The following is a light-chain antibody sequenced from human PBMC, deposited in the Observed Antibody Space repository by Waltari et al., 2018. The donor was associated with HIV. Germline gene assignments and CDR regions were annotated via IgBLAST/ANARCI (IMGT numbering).Light chain of an antibody. CDR1: ALPKKY. V-gene: IGLV3-10*01. CDR2: VDT. CDR3: YSTDSSGNHRV. Sequence: SYELTQPPSVSVSPGQTARITCSGDALPKKYASWYQQKSGQAPVLVIYVDTKRPSGIPERFSGSSSGTMATLTISGAQVEDEADYYCYSTDSSGNHRVFGGGTKVSVL. J-gene: IGLJ3*02.